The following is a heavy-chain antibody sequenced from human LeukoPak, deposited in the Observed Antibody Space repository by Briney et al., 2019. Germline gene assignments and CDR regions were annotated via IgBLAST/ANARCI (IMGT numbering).Heavy chain of an antibody. Sequence: GESLRLSCAASGFTVSSYSMNWVRQAPGKGLEWVSSISSSSSDIYYADSVKGRFTISRDNAKNSLYLQMNSLRAEDTAVYYCARVGSRRGSGGSCYKYWGQGTLVTVSS. V-gene: IGHV3-21*01. CDR3: ARVGSRRGSGGSCYKY. CDR1: GFTVSSYS. CDR2: ISSSSSDI. J-gene: IGHJ4*02. D-gene: IGHD2-15*01.